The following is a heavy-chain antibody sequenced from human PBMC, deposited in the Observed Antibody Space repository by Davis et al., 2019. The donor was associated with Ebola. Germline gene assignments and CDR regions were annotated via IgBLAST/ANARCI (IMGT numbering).Heavy chain of an antibody. CDR2: ISAYNGNT. D-gene: IGHD6-13*01. V-gene: IGHV1-18*01. CDR1: GYTFTSYG. J-gene: IGHJ4*02. CDR3: ARDGEYIAAAVYFDY. Sequence: ASVKVSCKASGYTFTSYGISWVRQAPGQGLEWLGWISAYNGNTNYAQKLQGRVTMTTDTSTSTAYMELRSLRSDDTAVYYCARDGEYIAAAVYFDYWGQGTLVTVSS.